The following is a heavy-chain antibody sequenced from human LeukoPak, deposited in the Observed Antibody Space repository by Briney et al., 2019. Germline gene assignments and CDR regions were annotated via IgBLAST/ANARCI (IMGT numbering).Heavy chain of an antibody. V-gene: IGHV3-11*01. J-gene: IGHJ5*02. Sequence: GGSLRLSCAASGFTFSVYYMSWIGQSPGKGLEWLSYSSSTGNSIFYAGCVKGRFTISRDNAKNSLSLQLNSLRAEDTAVYYCAKGGLRYGYWFDLWDQGTLVTVSS. CDR3: AKGGLRYGYWFDL. CDR1: GFTFSVYY. CDR2: SSSTGNSI. D-gene: IGHD3-9*01.